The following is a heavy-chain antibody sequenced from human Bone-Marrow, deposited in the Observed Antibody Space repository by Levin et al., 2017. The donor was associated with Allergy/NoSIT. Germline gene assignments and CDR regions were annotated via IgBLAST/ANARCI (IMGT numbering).Heavy chain of an antibody. D-gene: IGHD3/OR15-3a*01. CDR2: IVPIFGTT. CDR3: AGSSSGTGHFDS. CDR1: GGIFSTYV. Sequence: SGGSLRLSCKASGGIFSTYVISWVRQAPGQGLEWVGGIVPIFGTTHNAQKLQGRITITADKSTSTAYMELRGLGSEDTAVYYCAGSSSGTGHFDSWGQGTLVTVSS. V-gene: IGHV1-69*06. J-gene: IGHJ4*02.